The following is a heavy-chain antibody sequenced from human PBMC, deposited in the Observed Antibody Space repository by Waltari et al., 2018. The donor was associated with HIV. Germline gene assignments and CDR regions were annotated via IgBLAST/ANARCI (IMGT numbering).Heavy chain of an antibody. CDR1: GYTFTSYA. Sequence: QVQLVQSGAEVKKPGASVKVSCKASGYTFTSYAMHWVRQAPGQRVDWVGWINAGKCKPKKSKEDQGRGTNNREPSASTAYMGLSNLRSEDTAVYYCARGKNLDGFDHWGQGTLVHVSS. V-gene: IGHV1-3*01. CDR3: ARGKNLDGFDH. D-gene: IGHD3-9*01. CDR2: INAGKCKP. J-gene: IGHJ4*02.